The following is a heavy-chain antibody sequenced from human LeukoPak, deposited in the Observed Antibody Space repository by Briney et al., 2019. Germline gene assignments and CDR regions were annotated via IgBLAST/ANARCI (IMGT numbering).Heavy chain of an antibody. CDR1: GFTFSSYG. V-gene: IGHV3-23*01. CDR3: ARGWTIAVAGTGFDY. J-gene: IGHJ4*02. Sequence: GGSLRLSCAASGFTFSSYGMNWVRQAPGKGLEWVSAISGGAASTYYADSVKGRFTISRDNSKNTLYLQMGSLRAEDMAVYYCARGWTIAVAGTGFDYWGQGTLVTVSS. CDR2: ISGGAAST. D-gene: IGHD6-19*01.